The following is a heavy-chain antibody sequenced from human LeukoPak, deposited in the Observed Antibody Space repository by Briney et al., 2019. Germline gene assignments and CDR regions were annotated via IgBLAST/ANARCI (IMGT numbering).Heavy chain of an antibody. CDR2: IYYSGST. D-gene: IGHD5-24*01. CDR1: GCSINSYY. CDR3: ASFGRRDGYNPYYFDY. Sequence: KPSETLSLTCAVSGCSINSYYWTWIRQPPGKGLEWIGCIYYSGSTNYNPSLKSRVTIAVDTSKNQFSLKLSSVTAADTAVYYCASFGRRDGYNPYYFDYWGQGSLVTVSS. J-gene: IGHJ4*02. V-gene: IGHV4-59*08.